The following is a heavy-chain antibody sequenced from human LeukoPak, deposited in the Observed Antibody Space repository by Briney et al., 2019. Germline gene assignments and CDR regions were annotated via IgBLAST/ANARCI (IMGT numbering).Heavy chain of an antibody. CDR2: ISYDGSNK. D-gene: IGHD3-10*01. CDR1: GFTFSSYG. V-gene: IGHV3-30*03. Sequence: GGSLRLSCAASGFTFSSYGMHWVRQAPGKGLEWVAVISYDGSNKYYADSVKGRFTISRDNSKNTLYLQMNSLRAEDTAVYYCAREYGSGSYYRLRLDYWGQGTLVTVSS. CDR3: AREYGSGSYYRLRLDY. J-gene: IGHJ4*02.